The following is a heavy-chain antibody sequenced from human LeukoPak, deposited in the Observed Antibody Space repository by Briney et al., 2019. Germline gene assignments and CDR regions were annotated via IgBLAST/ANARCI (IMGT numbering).Heavy chain of an antibody. V-gene: IGHV4-59*01. CDR1: GGSISSYY. CDR2: IYYSGST. D-gene: IGHD3-9*01. CDR3: ARDTRDILTGYRYFDY. J-gene: IGHJ4*02. Sequence: SETLSLTCTVSGGSISSYYWSWIRQPPGKGLEWIGYIYYSGSTNYNPSLKSRVTISVDTSKNQFSLKLSSVTAADTAVYHCARDTRDILTGYRYFDYWGQGTLVTVSS.